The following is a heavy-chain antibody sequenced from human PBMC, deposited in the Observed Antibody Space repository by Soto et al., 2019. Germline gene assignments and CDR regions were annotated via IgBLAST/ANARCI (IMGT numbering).Heavy chain of an antibody. CDR2: IYHTGST. Sequence: SETLSLTCGVSGYSISSGYYWGWIRQPPGKGLEWIASIYHTGSTYYNPSLKSRVTISVDTSKNQFSLKLTSVTAADTAVYYCARAGVECVRGFGLVALCGFDIWGQGTMVTVSS. V-gene: IGHV4-38-2*01. D-gene: IGHD3-3*01. CDR3: ARAGVECVRGFGLVALCGFDI. CDR1: GYSISSGYY. J-gene: IGHJ3*02.